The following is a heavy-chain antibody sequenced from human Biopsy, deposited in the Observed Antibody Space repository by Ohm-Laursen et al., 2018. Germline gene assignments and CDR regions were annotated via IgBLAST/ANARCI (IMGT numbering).Heavy chain of an antibody. CDR1: GVSINGGRYY. Sequence: VTLSLTWTVSGVSINGGRYYWNWVRNHPGKGLEWIGNIFYSANTYYNPSLKSRVTISADRSKNQFSLKLTSVTAADTAMYYCARQEFATSPLDYWGQGSLVTVSS. CDR2: IFYSANT. D-gene: IGHD3-10*01. J-gene: IGHJ4*02. CDR3: ARQEFATSPLDY. V-gene: IGHV4-39*01.